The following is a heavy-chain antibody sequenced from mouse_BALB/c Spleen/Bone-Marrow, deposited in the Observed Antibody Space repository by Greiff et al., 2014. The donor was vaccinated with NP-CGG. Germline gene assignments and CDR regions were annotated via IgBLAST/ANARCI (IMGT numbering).Heavy chain of an antibody. J-gene: IGHJ4*01. V-gene: IGHV1S29*02. CDR3: ARSGIPYAMDY. CDR1: EYTFTDYN. D-gene: IGHD5-2*01. Sequence: EVQLVESGPELVKPGASVKISCKASEYTFTDYNMHWVKQSHGKSLERIGYIYPYSGGTGYNQKFKSKATLTVDDSSFTAYMELRSLTTEDSAVYYCARSGIPYAMDYWGQGTSVTVSS. CDR2: IYPYSGGT.